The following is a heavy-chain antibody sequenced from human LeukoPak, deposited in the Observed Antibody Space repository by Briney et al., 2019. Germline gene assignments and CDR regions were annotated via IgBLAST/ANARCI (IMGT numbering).Heavy chain of an antibody. D-gene: IGHD6-13*01. Sequence: GGALRLSCAAPGFTFSSYAMHWGRQAPGKGLGWGAMISYDGSNKYYADSVKGRFTLSREISKNTLYLQMNSLGGEDTAVYYCARDGGYNSSWYDFDYWGQGTLVTVPS. CDR3: ARDGGYNSSWYDFDY. CDR1: GFTFSSYA. CDR2: ISYDGSNK. V-gene: IGHV3-30*04. J-gene: IGHJ4*02.